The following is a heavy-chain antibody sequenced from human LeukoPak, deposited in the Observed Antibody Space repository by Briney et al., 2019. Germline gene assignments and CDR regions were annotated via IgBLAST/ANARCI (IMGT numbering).Heavy chain of an antibody. D-gene: IGHD2-2*01. CDR2: ISGSGDNT. CDR1: GFTFSSYA. CDR3: AKKSCSSTSCYEDV. Sequence: GGSMRLSCAASGFTFSSYAMSWVRQTPGKGQEWVSAISGSGDNTDYTDSVKGRFTISRDNSKNTPYLQMNSLRAEDTAVYYCAKKSCSSTSCYEDVWGKGTTVTVSS. V-gene: IGHV3-23*01. J-gene: IGHJ6*04.